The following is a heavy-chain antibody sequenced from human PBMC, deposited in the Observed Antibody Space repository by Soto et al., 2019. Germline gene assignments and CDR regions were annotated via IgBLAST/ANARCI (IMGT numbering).Heavy chain of an antibody. CDR2: ISPDGKNK. J-gene: IGHJ6*02. V-gene: IGHV3-23*01. CDR3: EKGVSSGSRVSSLDV. CDR1: GFTFSDYA. Sequence: QPGGSLRLSCAGSGFTFSDYAMSWVRQAPGKGLEWISAISPDGKNKQYSDSVRDRFSTHRDNSRETVDLQMYNLRAEDTAVYFCEKGVSSGSRVSSLDVWGQGTTVTVYS. D-gene: IGHD1-26*01.